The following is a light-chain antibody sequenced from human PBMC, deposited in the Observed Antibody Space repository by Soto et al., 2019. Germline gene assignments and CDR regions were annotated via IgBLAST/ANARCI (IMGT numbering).Light chain of an antibody. Sequence: QSALTQPASVSGSPGQSITISCTGTSSDVGGYNYVSWYQQHPGKAPKLMIYEVSHRPSGVSNRFSGSKSGNTASLTISGLQAEDEADYYCTAYKSSIIDYVFGTGTKLTVL. V-gene: IGLV2-14*01. J-gene: IGLJ1*01. CDR2: EVS. CDR1: SSDVGGYNY. CDR3: TAYKSSIIDYV.